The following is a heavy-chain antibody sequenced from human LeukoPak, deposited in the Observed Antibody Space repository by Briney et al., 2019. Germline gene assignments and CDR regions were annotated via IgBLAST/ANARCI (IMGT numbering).Heavy chain of an antibody. CDR1: GFTFSNYA. CDR3: AKAGDLYCSGGSCYSGYYGMDV. CDR2: ISYDGTNK. Sequence: GGSLRLSCAASGFTFSNYAMHWVRQAPGKGLEWVAVISYDGTNKYYADSVKGRFTISRDNSKNTLYLQMNSLRAEDTAVYYCAKAGDLYCSGGSCYSGYYGMDVWGQGTTVTVSS. D-gene: IGHD2-15*01. V-gene: IGHV3-30-3*01. J-gene: IGHJ6*02.